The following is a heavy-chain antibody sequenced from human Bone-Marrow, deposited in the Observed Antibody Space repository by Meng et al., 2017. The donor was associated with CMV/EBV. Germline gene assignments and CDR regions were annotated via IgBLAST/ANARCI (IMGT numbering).Heavy chain of an antibody. CDR3: ARDAPIVVVEWPYYYYGMDV. D-gene: IGHD2-15*01. CDR2: VNPNSGGT. V-gene: IGHV1-2*02. CDR1: GYTFTGYY. Sequence: GESLKISCKGSGYTFTGYYMHWVRQAPGQGLEWMGWVNPNSGGTNYAQKFQGRVTMTRDTSISTAYMELSRLRSDDTAVYYCARDAPIVVVEWPYYYYGMDVWGQGTTVTVSS. J-gene: IGHJ6*02.